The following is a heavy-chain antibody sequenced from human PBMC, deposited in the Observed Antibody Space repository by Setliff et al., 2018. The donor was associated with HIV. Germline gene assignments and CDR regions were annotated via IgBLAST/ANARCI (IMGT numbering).Heavy chain of an antibody. Sequence: PSETLSLTCTVSGGSISSGSYYWSWIRQPAGKGLDWVGHIFTSGSTNYNPSLKSRVTISVGTSKNLFSLKLSSVTAAGTGVYYCARMRLDGGHSYDYWGQGTLVTVSS. CDR1: GGSISSGSYY. CDR2: IFTSGST. D-gene: IGHD2-15*01. CDR3: ARMRLDGGHSYDY. J-gene: IGHJ4*02. V-gene: IGHV4-61*09.